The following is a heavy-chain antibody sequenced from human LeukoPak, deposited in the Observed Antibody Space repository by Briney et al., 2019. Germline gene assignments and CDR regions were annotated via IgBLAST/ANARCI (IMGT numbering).Heavy chain of an antibody. CDR1: GYTFTSYG. CDR3: ARDAREVLLWFGEFFP. D-gene: IGHD3-10*01. J-gene: IGHJ5*02. CDR2: ISGYNGKT. Sequence: ASVKASCKASGYTFTSYGISWVRQAPGQGLEWMGWISGYNGKTNYAEEFQGRVTMTTDTSTSTVYMELRNLRSDDTAVYYCARDAREVLLWFGEFFPWGQGTLVTVSS. V-gene: IGHV1-18*01.